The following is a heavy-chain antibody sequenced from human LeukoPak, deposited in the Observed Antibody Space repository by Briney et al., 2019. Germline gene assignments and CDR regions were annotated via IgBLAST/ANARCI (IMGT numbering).Heavy chain of an antibody. Sequence: ASVKVSCKASGGTFSNYAITWVRQAPGQGLEWMGWINPNSGGTNYAQKFQGRVTMTRDTSISTAYMELSRLRSDDTAVYYCARRVATGEDFDYWGQGTLVTVSS. CDR2: INPNSGGT. CDR3: ARRVATGEDFDY. CDR1: GGTFSNYA. D-gene: IGHD3-16*01. V-gene: IGHV1-2*02. J-gene: IGHJ4*02.